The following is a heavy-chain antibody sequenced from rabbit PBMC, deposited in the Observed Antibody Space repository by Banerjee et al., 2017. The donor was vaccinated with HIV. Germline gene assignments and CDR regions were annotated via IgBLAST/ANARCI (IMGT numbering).Heavy chain of an antibody. CDR1: GFDLSSSHY. J-gene: IGHJ4*01. CDR2: INTGNGRT. Sequence: QSLEESGGGLVKPEGSLTLTCKASGFDLSSSHYMCWVRQAPGKGLEWIGCINTGNGRTWYASWAKGRITITKTSSTTVTLQMTSLTVADTATYFCARQSPYVGDSLNLWGQGTLVTVS. V-gene: IGHV1S40*01. CDR3: ARQSPYVGDSLNL. D-gene: IGHD4-2*01.